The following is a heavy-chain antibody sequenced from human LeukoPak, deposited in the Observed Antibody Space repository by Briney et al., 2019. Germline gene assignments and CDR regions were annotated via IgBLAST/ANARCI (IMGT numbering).Heavy chain of an antibody. CDR2: INHSGST. CDR3: ARGLPGGSSWYLDY. CDR1: GGSFSGYY. V-gene: IGHV4-34*01. D-gene: IGHD6-13*01. J-gene: IGHJ4*02. Sequence: SETLSLTCAVYGGSFSGYYWSWIRQPPGKGLGWIGEINHSGSTNYNPSLKSRVTISVDTSKNQFSLKLSSVTAADTAVYYCARGLPGGSSWYLDYWGQGTLVTVSS.